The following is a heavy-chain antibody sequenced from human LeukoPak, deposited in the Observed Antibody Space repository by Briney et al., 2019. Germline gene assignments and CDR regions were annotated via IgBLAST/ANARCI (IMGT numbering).Heavy chain of an antibody. CDR1: GYTFTGYY. CDR2: INPNSGGT. J-gene: IGHJ6*02. D-gene: IGHD1-26*01. Sequence: GASVKVSCKASGYTFTGYYMHWVRQAPGQGLEWMGWINPNSGGTNYAQKFQGRVTMTRDTSISTAYMELSRLRSDDTAVYYCARDGIGDYWYYGMDVWGQGTTVTVSS. CDR3: ARDGIGDYWYYGMDV. V-gene: IGHV1-2*02.